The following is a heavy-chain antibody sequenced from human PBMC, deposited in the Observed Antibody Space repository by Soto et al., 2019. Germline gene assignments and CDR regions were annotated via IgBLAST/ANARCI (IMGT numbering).Heavy chain of an antibody. Sequence: ASVKVSCKASGYTFTSYAMHWVRQAPGQRLEWMGWINAGNGNTKYSQKFQGRVTITRDTSASTAYMELSSLRSEDTAVYYCARGSRYNWNGDTALDPWGQGTLVTVSS. CDR3: ARGSRYNWNGDTALDP. V-gene: IGHV1-3*01. CDR1: GYTFTSYA. D-gene: IGHD1-20*01. CDR2: INAGNGNT. J-gene: IGHJ5*02.